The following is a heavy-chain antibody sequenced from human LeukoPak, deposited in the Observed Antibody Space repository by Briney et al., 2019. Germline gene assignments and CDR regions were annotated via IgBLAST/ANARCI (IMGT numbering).Heavy chain of an antibody. D-gene: IGHD1-14*01. CDR1: GFTFSSYS. V-gene: IGHV3-21*01. Sequence: GGSLRLSCAASGFTFSSYSMNWVRQAPGKGLEWVSSISSSSSYIYYADSVKGRFTISRDNAKNSLYLQMNSLRAEDTAVYYCARIPDTTGGGDYWGQGTLVTVSS. J-gene: IGHJ4*02. CDR2: ISSSSSYI. CDR3: ARIPDTTGGGDY.